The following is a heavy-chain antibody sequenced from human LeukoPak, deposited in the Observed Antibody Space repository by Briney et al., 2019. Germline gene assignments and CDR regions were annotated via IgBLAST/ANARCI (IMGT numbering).Heavy chain of an antibody. V-gene: IGHV4-4*07. CDR3: ARESIVVVPAARAFGI. J-gene: IGHJ3*02. Sequence: SETLSLTCTVSGGSISSYYWSWIRQPAGKGLEWIGRIYTSGSTNYNPSLKSRVTMSVDTSKNQFSLKLSSVTAADTAVYYCARESIVVVPAARAFGIWGQGTMVTVSS. CDR1: GGSISSYY. D-gene: IGHD2-2*01. CDR2: IYTSGST.